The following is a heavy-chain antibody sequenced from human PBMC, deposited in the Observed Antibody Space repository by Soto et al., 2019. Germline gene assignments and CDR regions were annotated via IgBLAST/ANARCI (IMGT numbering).Heavy chain of an antibody. CDR1: GYSLTDNG. CDR3: ARVYGYYYYYMDV. CDR2: ISPDSGKT. J-gene: IGHJ6*03. V-gene: IGHV1-8*01. Sequence: ASVKVSCKASGYSLTDNGITWVRQASGQGLEYVGWISPDSGKTDYAQKFQGRVTMTRDTSINTVYMELSSLRSDDTAVYYCARVYGYYYYYMDVWGKGTTVTVSS. D-gene: IGHD2-8*01.